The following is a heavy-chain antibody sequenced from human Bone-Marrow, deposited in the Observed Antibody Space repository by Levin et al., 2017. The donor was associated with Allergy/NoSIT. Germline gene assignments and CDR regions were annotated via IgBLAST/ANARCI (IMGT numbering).Heavy chain of an antibody. CDR1: GGSFSGYY. CDR2: INHSGST. J-gene: IGHJ4*02. D-gene: IGHD3-3*01. V-gene: IGHV4-34*01. CDR3: ASRNYDFWSGYSISGFDY. Sequence: ESLKISCAVYGGSFSGYYWSWIRQPPGKGLEWIGEINHSGSTNYNPSLKSRVTISVDTSKNQFSLKLSSVTAADTAVYYCASRNYDFWSGYSISGFDYWGQGTLVTVSS.